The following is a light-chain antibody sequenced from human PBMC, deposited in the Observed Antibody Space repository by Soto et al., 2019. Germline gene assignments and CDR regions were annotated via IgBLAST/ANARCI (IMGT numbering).Light chain of an antibody. V-gene: IGKV3-15*01. Sequence: TQSPSSLSASAGDSVTLSCRASQSVSRDLAWYHQKPGKAPRLLIYGASTRATGIPARFSGSGSGTEFTLTIDSLPSEDFAVYYCQQYNNWPRTFGQGTKVDIK. CDR2: GAS. J-gene: IGKJ1*01. CDR1: QSVSRD. CDR3: QQYNNWPRT.